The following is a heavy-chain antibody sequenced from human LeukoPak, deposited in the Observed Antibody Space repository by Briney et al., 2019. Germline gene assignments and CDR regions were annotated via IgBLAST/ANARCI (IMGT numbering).Heavy chain of an antibody. J-gene: IGHJ4*02. Sequence: GGSLRLSCAGSGFIVSSNYMSWVRQAAGKGLEWVSVIYGSSRTYYADSVKGRFTISRDNSKDTVYLQMDSLRAEDTAVYYCARDRADGYNYGDYFDNWGQGTLVTVSS. CDR2: IYGSSRT. CDR3: ARDRADGYNYGDYFDN. D-gene: IGHD5-18*01. CDR1: GFIVSSNY. V-gene: IGHV3-66*01.